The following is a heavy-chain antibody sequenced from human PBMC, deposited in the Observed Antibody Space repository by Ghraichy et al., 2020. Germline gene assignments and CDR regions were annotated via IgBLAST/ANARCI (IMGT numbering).Heavy chain of an antibody. CDR2: ISAYNGNR. Sequence: ASVKVSCKASGYSFTSYGISWVRQAPGQGLEWMGWISAYNGNRNYVQKFQGRVTMTTDTSTSTAYMELRSLRSDDMAVYYCTRVSRGLEWLSDPPRYWGQGSLSPSPQ. CDR3: TRVSRGLEWLSDPPRY. V-gene: IGHV1-18*03. D-gene: IGHD3-3*01. CDR1: GYSFTSYG. J-gene: IGHJ4*02.